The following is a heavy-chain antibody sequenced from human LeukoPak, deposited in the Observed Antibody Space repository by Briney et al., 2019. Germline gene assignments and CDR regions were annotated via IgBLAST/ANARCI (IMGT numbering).Heavy chain of an antibody. CDR2: ISYDGSNK. V-gene: IGHV3-30-3*01. CDR3: ARFRDTASTSDY. CDR1: GFTFSSYA. Sequence: GGSLRLSCAASGFTFSSYAMHWVRQAPGKGLEWVAVISYDGSNKYYADSVKGRFTISRDNSKNTLYLQMNSLRAEDTAVYYCARFRDTASTSDYWGQGTLVTVSS. D-gene: IGHD5-18*01. J-gene: IGHJ4*02.